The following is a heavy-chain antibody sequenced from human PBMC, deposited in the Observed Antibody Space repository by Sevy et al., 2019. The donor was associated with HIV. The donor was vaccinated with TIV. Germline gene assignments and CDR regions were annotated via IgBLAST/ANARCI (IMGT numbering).Heavy chain of an antibody. D-gene: IGHD2-8*01. CDR1: GFTFSKYS. V-gene: IGHV3-23*01. J-gene: IGHJ4*02. Sequence: GGSLRLSCAASGFTFSKYSMSWVRQPPGKGLEWVSTLSFGCGEINYADSVKGRFTISRDNSKSSVYLQMNGLRPEDTAVYYCAREGCTKPHDYWGQGTLVTVSS. CDR3: AREGCTKPHDY. CDR2: LSFGCGEI.